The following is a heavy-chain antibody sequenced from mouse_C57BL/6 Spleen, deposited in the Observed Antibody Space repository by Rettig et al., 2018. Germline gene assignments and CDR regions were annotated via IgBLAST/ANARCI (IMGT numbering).Heavy chain of an antibody. CDR2: ISYDGSN. D-gene: IGHD2-4*01. CDR1: GYSITSGYF. J-gene: IGHJ2*01. Sequence: DVQLQESGPGLVKPSQSLSLTCSVTGYSITSGYFCNWIRQFPGNKLEWMGYISYDGSNNYNPSLKNRISITRDTSKNQFFLKLNSVTTEDTATYYCARMRLPLYFDYWGQGTTLTVSS. V-gene: IGHV3-6*01. CDR3: ARMRLPLYFDY.